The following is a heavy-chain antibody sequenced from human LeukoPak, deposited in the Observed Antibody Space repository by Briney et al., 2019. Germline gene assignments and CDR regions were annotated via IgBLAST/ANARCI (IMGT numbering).Heavy chain of an antibody. CDR1: GYTFTFYY. CDR2: INPNSGGT. J-gene: IGHJ4*02. V-gene: IGHV1-2*02. D-gene: IGHD6-13*01. Sequence: ASVKVSCKASGYTFTFYYMHWVRQAPGHGLEWVGWINPNSGGTNYAQKFQGRVTMTRDTSISTAYMELSRLRSDDTAVYYCATPGFGSSWSFDYWGQGTLVTVSS. CDR3: ATPGFGSSWSFDY.